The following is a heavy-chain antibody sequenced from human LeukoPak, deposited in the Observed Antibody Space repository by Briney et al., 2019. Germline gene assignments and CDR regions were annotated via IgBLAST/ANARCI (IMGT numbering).Heavy chain of an antibody. CDR3: ARDPVNCGGDCYQA. V-gene: IGHV3-48*03. CDR1: GFTFSGFE. CDR2: ISSSGSTR. Sequence: PSGGSLRLSCAASGFTFSGFEMNWVRQAPGKGLEWVSYISSSGSTRYYADSVEGRFTVSRDNAKNSLYLQMNSLRAEDTAVYYCARDPVNCGGDCYQARGQGTLVTVSS. J-gene: IGHJ4*02. D-gene: IGHD2-21*02.